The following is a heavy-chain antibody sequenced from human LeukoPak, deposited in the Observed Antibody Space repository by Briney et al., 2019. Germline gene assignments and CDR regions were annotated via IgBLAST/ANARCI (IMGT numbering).Heavy chain of an antibody. CDR3: ARDNYYGSAYYGMDV. V-gene: IGHV3-7*01. D-gene: IGHD3-10*01. J-gene: IGHJ6*02. CDR2: IKQDGSEK. Sequence: GGSLRLSCAASGFTFSSYWMSWVRQAPGKGLEWVANIKQDGSEKYYVDSVKGRFTISRDNAKNSLYLQMNSLRAEDTAVYYCARDNYYGSAYYGMDVWGQGTTVTVSS. CDR1: GFTFSSYW.